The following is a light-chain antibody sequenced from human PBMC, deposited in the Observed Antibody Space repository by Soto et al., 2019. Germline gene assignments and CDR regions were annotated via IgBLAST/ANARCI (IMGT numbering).Light chain of an antibody. J-gene: IGLJ1*01. CDR1: SNDIGEYKY. CDR2: DVS. Sequence: QCALTQPASVSGPPGQAITISCTGTSNDIGEYKYVSWYQQHPGKAPKLIIYDVSNRPSGVSNRFSGSKSGNTASLTISGLQAEDEADYYCSSYTTSSTYVFGAGTKVTVL. V-gene: IGLV2-14*01. CDR3: SSYTTSSTYV.